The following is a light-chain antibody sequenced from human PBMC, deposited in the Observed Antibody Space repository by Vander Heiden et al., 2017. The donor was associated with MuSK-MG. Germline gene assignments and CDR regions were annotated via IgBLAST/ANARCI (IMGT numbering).Light chain of an antibody. V-gene: IGKV1-9*01. CDR1: QYIANY. CDR3: QQRNDYPLT. J-gene: IGKJ4*01. CDR2: STS. Sequence: DIQLTQSPSFLSASVGDRLTITCRASQYIANYLAWYQQTPGKAPRLLIYSTSSLQSGVPSRFSGSRSGTEFTLTVSNLQPEDSATYYCQQRNDYPLTFGGGTKVEIK.